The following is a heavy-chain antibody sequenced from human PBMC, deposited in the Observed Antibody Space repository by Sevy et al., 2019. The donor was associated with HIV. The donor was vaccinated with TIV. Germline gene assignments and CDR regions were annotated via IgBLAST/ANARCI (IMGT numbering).Heavy chain of an antibody. D-gene: IGHD3-10*01. CDR1: GGSFSGYY. Sequence: SETLSLTCAVYGGSFSGYYWSWIRQPPGKGLEWIGEINHSGSTNYNPSLKSRVTISVDTSKNQFSLKLSSVTAADTAVYYCARGLGRFGYWGQGTLVTVSS. CDR2: INHSGST. J-gene: IGHJ4*02. V-gene: IGHV4-34*01. CDR3: ARGLGRFGY.